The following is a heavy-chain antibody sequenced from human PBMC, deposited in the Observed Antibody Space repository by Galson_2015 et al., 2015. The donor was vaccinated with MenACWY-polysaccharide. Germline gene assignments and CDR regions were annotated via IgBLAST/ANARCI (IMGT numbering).Heavy chain of an antibody. CDR2: ISDTGGTT. Sequence: SLRLSCAASGFTFSRYGMSWVRQAPGKGLEWVSVISDTGGTTYYIDSVKGRFTTSRDNSKNMLYMQMNSLRVEDTAVYYCASRGAAHYWGQGTLITVSS. CDR3: ASRGAAHY. D-gene: IGHD6-25*01. CDR1: GFTFSRYG. J-gene: IGHJ4*02. V-gene: IGHV3-23*01.